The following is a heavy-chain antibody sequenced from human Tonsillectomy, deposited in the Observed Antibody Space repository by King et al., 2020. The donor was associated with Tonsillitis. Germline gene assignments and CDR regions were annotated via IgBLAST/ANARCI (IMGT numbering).Heavy chain of an antibody. CDR1: GFTFNYAW. V-gene: IGHV3-15*01. CDR2: IKSKSDGETT. D-gene: IGHD2-2*01. Sequence: VQLVESGGGLVKPGGSVRLSCAASGFTFNYAWLSWVRQAPGKGLEWVGHIKSKSDGETTDYAAPVKGRYTISRDDSKKTLYLQMNSVKTEDTAVYYFSTDCRNTNCYGWAWFDTWGQGALVTVSS. CDR3: STDCRNTNCYGWAWFDT. J-gene: IGHJ5*02.